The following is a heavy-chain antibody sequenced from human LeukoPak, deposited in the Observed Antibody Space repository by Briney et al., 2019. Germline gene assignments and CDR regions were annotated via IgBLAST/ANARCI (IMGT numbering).Heavy chain of an antibody. Sequence: PGGSLRLSCAASGFTFDDYGMSWVRQAPGKGLEWVSGINWNGGSTSYADSVKGRFTISRDNAKNSLYLQMSSLRAEDTALYYCARADSSGYYASFDYWGQGTLVTVSS. CDR2: INWNGGST. J-gene: IGHJ4*02. V-gene: IGHV3-20*04. CDR1: GFTFDDYG. D-gene: IGHD3-22*01. CDR3: ARADSSGYYASFDY.